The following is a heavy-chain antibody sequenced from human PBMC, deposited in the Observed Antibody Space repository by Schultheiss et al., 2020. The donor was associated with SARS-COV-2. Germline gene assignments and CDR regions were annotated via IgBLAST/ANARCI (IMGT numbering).Heavy chain of an antibody. V-gene: IGHV2-70*01. CDR2: IDWDDDK. Sequence: SGPTLVKPTQTLTLTCTFSGFSLSTSGMCVSWIRQPPGKALEWLALIDWDDDKYYSTSLKTRLTISKDTSKNQVVLTMTNMDPVDTATYYCARINSGSYYRVGYFDLWGRGTLVTVSS. J-gene: IGHJ2*01. CDR3: ARINSGSYYRVGYFDL. CDR1: GFSLSTSGMC. D-gene: IGHD1-26*01.